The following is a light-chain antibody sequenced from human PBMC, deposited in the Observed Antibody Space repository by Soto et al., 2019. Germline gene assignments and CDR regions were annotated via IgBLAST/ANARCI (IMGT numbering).Light chain of an antibody. J-gene: IGLJ1*01. Sequence: QSVLTQSASASGTPGQRVTISCSGGTSNIGTNAVYWFQLLPGTAPKLLIYYSNHRPSGISDRFSGSKSGTSAALAISGLRPEDEADYSCAAWDDRLRGYVFATGTKLTVL. CDR3: AAWDDRLRGYV. CDR1: TSNIGTNA. V-gene: IGLV1-47*01. CDR2: YSN.